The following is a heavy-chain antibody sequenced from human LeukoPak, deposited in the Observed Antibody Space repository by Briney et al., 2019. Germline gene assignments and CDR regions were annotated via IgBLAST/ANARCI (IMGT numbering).Heavy chain of an antibody. CDR2: ISAYNGNT. CDR1: GYTFTSYG. D-gene: IGHD1-1*01. V-gene: IGHV1-18*01. Sequence: GASVKVSCKASGYTFTSYGISWVRQAPGQGLEWMGWISAYNGNTNYAQKLQGRVTMTTDTSTSTAYMDLRSLRSDDTAVYYCARAQGNWNHLYYYYYYMDVWGKGTTVTVSS. J-gene: IGHJ6*03. CDR3: ARAQGNWNHLYYYYYYMDV.